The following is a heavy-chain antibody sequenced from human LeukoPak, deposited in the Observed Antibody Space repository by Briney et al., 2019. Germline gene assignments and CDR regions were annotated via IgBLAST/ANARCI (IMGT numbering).Heavy chain of an antibody. CDR3: ARDRAVAAAGTLGPWFDP. J-gene: IGHJ5*02. V-gene: IGHV3-21*01. CDR1: GFTFSSYS. Sequence: KSGGSLRLSCAASGFTFSSYSMNWVRQAPGKGLEWVSSISSSSSYIYYADSVKGRFTISRDNAKNSLYLQMNSLRAEDTAVYYCARDRAVAAAGTLGPWFDPWGQGTLVTVSS. D-gene: IGHD6-13*01. CDR2: ISSSSSYI.